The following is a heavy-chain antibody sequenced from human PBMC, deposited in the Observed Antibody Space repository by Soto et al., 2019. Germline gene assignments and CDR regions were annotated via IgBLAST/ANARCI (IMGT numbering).Heavy chain of an antibody. CDR1: GGSFSGYY. CDR2: INHSGST. V-gene: IGHV4-34*01. J-gene: IGHJ4*02. Sequence: PSETLSLTCAVYGGSFSGYYWSWIRQPPGKGLEWIGEINHSGSTNYNPSLKSRVTISVDTSKNQFSLKLSSVTAADTAVYYCARGQYTGIAARLGNFDYWGQGTLVTVSS. CDR3: ARGQYTGIAARLGNFDY. D-gene: IGHD6-6*01.